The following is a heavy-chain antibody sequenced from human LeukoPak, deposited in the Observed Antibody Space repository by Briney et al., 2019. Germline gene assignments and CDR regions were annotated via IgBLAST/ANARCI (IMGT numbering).Heavy chain of an antibody. Sequence: SETLSLTCTVSGGSISSSSYYWGWVRQPPGKGLEWIANIYYSGSTYYNPSLESRVTISVDTSKNQFSLKLSSVTAADTAVYYCARDDPYDSTGENYWGQGTLVTVSS. V-gene: IGHV4-39*07. D-gene: IGHD3-22*01. CDR1: GGSISSSSYY. CDR3: ARDDPYDSTGENY. CDR2: IYYSGST. J-gene: IGHJ4*02.